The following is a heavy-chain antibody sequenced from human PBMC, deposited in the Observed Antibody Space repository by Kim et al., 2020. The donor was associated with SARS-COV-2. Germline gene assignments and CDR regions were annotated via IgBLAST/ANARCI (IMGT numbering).Heavy chain of an antibody. J-gene: IGHJ6*02. V-gene: IGHV3-11*06. Sequence: KGRFTLSRDNAKNSLYLQMNSLRAEDTAVYYCARDMVRGVIIGGYYYGMDVWGQGTTVTVSS. CDR3: ARDMVRGVIIGGYYYGMDV. D-gene: IGHD3-10*01.